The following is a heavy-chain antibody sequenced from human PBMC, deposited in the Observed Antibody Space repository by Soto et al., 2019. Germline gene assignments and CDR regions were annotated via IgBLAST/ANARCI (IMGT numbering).Heavy chain of an antibody. V-gene: IGHV3-64*01. CDR3: ARRARADSYYMDV. CDR2: ISSNGIGT. CDR1: GFTLSSDA. D-gene: IGHD6-6*01. J-gene: IGHJ6*03. Sequence: EVQLVESGGGLAQPGGSLRLSCAASGFTLSSDAMDWVRQAPGKGLEYVSGISSNGIGTYYANSVKGRFTISIDNSKNTVYLQMDSLRPEDKAVSYCARRARADSYYMDVWGKGTTVTVS.